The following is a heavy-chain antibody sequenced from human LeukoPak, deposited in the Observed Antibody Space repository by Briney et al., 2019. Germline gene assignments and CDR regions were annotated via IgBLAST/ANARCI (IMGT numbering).Heavy chain of an antibody. CDR3: ARAYADYVPFDY. CDR2: IYSGGST. J-gene: IGHJ4*02. Sequence: TGGSLRLSCAASGFTVSSNYMSWVRQAPGKGLEWVSVIYSGGSTYYADSVKGRFTISRDNSKNTLYRQMNSLRAEDTAVYYCARAYADYVPFDYWGQGTLVTVSS. D-gene: IGHD4-17*01. V-gene: IGHV3-66*01. CDR1: GFTVSSNY.